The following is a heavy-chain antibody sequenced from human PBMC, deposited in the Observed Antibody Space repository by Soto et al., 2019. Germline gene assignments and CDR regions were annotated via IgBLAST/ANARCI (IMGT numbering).Heavy chain of an antibody. V-gene: IGHV4-59*08. CDR3: ATTIVGATTSLDY. CDR1: GGSISSYY. Sequence: SETLSLTCTVSGGSISSYYWSWIRQPPGKGLEWIGYIYYSGSTNYNPSLKSRVTISVDTSKNQFSLKLSSVTAADTAVYYCATTIVGATTSLDYWGQGTRVTVSS. J-gene: IGHJ4*02. D-gene: IGHD1-26*01. CDR2: IYYSGST.